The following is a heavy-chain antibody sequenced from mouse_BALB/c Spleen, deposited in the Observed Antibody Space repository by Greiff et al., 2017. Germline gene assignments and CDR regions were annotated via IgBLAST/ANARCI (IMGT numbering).Heavy chain of an antibody. D-gene: IGHD2-4*01. CDR3: ARAQDGDYDDYYAMDY. V-gene: IGHV3-6*02. J-gene: IGHJ4*01. Sequence: DVKLQESGPGLVKPSQSLSLTCSVTGYSITSGYYWNWIRQFPGNKLEWMGYISYDGSNNYNPSLKNRISITRDTSKNQFFLKLNSVTTEDTATYYCARAQDGDYDDYYAMDYWGQGTSVTVSS. CDR2: ISYDGSN. CDR1: GYSITSGYY.